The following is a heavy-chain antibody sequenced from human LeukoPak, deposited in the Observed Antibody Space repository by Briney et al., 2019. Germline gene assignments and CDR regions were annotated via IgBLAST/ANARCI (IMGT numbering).Heavy chain of an antibody. J-gene: IGHJ4*02. D-gene: IGHD5-18*01. CDR2: ISAYNGNT. V-gene: IGHV1-18*04. CDR1: GYTFTSYG. CDR3: ARGSGYSYGLSTLAY. Sequence: ASVKVSCKASGYTFTSYGISCVRQAPGQGLEWMGWISAYNGNTNYSQKLQGRVTMAADTSTSTAYMELRSLRSDDTAVYYCARGSGYSYGLSTLAYWGQGTLVTVSS.